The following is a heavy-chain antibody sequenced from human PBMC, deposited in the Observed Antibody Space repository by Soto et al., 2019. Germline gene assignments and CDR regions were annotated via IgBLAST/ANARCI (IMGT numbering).Heavy chain of an antibody. CDR3: ASFVNDYWDPVYAFDI. CDR1: GGSFSGYY. Sequence: QVQLQQWGAGLLKPSETLSLTCAVYGGSFSGYYWSWIRQPPGKGLEWIGEINHSGSTNYNPSLKSRVTISVDTYKNQFSLKLSAVNAADTAVYYCASFVNDYWDPVYAFDIGGQGTMVTVS. CDR2: INHSGST. D-gene: IGHD4-17*01. J-gene: IGHJ3*02. V-gene: IGHV4-34*01.